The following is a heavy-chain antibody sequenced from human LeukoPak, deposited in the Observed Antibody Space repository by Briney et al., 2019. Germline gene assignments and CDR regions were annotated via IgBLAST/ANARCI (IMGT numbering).Heavy chain of an antibody. CDR3: TRDLSENYSIDY. CDR1: GFTVSSNY. V-gene: IGHV3-66*01. Sequence: GGSLRLSCAASGFTVSSNYMSWVRQAPGKGLEWVSVIYSGDSTYYADSVKGRFTISRDNSKNTLYLQMNSLRAEDTAVYYCTRDLSENYSIDYWGQGTLVTVSS. J-gene: IGHJ4*02. D-gene: IGHD2-21*01. CDR2: IYSGDST.